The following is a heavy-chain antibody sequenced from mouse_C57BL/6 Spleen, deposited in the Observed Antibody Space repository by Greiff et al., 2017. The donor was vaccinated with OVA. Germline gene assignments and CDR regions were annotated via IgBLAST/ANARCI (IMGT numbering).Heavy chain of an antibody. CDR3: ARWYDYDENAMDY. CDR2: IYPRSGNT. CDR1: GYTFTSYG. J-gene: IGHJ4*01. V-gene: IGHV1-81*01. Sequence: QVQLQQSGAELARPGASVKLSCKASGYTFTSYGISWVKQRTGQGLEWIGEIYPRSGNTYYNEKFKGKATLTADKSSSTAYMELRSLTSEDSAVYFCARWYDYDENAMDYWGQGTSVTVSS. D-gene: IGHD2-4*01.